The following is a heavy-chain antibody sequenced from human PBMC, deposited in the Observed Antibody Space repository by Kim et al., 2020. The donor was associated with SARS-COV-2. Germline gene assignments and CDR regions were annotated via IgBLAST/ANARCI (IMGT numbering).Heavy chain of an antibody. V-gene: IGHV4-30-4*01. CDR1: GGSISNSDKY. J-gene: IGHJ4*01. CDR3: ARSSVDYSYVGGYYFD. D-gene: IGHD4-17*01. CDR2: IYHSGHT. Sequence: SETLSLTCTVSGGSISNSDKYWNWIRQHPEKGLEWIASIYHSGHTNYNPSLRSRVTLSLDTSKNQFSLRLISATAADTAVYFCARSSVDYSYVGGYYFD.